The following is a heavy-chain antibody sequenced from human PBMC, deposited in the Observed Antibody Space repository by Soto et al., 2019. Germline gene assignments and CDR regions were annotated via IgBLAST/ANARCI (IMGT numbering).Heavy chain of an antibody. D-gene: IGHD3-22*01. CDR3: AKLEMDDYYDSSGWGMDV. CDR2: ISGSGGST. Sequence: GGSLRLSCAASGFTFSSYAMSWVRQAPGKGLEWVSAISGSGGSTYYADSVKGRFTISRDNSKNTLYLQMNSLRAEDTAVYYCAKLEMDDYYDSSGWGMDVWGQGTTVTVSS. V-gene: IGHV3-23*01. J-gene: IGHJ6*02. CDR1: GFTFSSYA.